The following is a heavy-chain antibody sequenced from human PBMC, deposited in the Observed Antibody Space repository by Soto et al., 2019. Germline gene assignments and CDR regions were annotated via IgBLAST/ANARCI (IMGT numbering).Heavy chain of an antibody. CDR2: LKSDGSGT. CDR1: GFTFSNSW. V-gene: IGHV3-74*01. Sequence: EVQLVESGGGLVQPGGSLRLSCAASGFTFSNSWMHWVRQAPGKGLVWVSRLKSDGSGTSYADSVKGRFTISRDNAKNTLYLQMNSLRAEDTAVYYCARVYGAFDYWGQGTLVTVSS. J-gene: IGHJ4*02. D-gene: IGHD3-10*02. CDR3: ARVYGAFDY.